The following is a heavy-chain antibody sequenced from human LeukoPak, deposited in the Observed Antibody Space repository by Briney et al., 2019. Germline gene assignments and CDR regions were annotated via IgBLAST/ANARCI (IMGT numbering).Heavy chain of an antibody. J-gene: IGHJ4*02. CDR2: ISHSGTT. CDR3: ARGPYSGYTLRPLDY. V-gene: IGHV4-38-2*02. Sequence: PSETLSLTCIAFDYSISSGYYWGWIRQPPGKGLEWIGSISHSGTTYYNPSLKSRITISLDTSKNQFSLKLTSVIAADTAVYYCARGPYSGYTLRPLDYWGQGTLVTVSS. D-gene: IGHD5-12*01. CDR1: DYSISSGYY.